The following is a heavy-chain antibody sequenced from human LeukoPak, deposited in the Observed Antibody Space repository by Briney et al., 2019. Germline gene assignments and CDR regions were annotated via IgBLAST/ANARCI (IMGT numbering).Heavy chain of an antibody. V-gene: IGHV4-59*01. J-gene: IGHJ6*03. CDR3: ARVPYDFWSGYSPYYYYYMDV. D-gene: IGHD3-3*01. CDR2: IYYSGST. Sequence: SETLSLTCTVSGGSISSYYWSWIRQPPGKGLEWIGYIYYSGSTNYNPSLKSRVTISVDTSKNQFSLKLGSVTAADTAVYYCARVPYDFWSGYSPYYYYYMDVWGKGTTVTVSS. CDR1: GGSISSYY.